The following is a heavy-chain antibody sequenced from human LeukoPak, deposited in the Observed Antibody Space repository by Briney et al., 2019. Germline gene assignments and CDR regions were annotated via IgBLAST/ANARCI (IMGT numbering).Heavy chain of an antibody. CDR1: GVSISSSNSY. CDR2: IYYSGNT. J-gene: IGHJ4*02. V-gene: IGHV4-39*01. D-gene: IGHD3/OR15-3a*01. Sequence: PSETLSLTCTVSGVSISSSNSYWGWIRLPPGKGLEWIGSIYYSGNTYYNASLKSQVSISIDTSKNQFSLRLTSVTAADTAVYYCARQTGSGLFILPGGQGTLVTVSS. CDR3: ARQTGSGLFILP.